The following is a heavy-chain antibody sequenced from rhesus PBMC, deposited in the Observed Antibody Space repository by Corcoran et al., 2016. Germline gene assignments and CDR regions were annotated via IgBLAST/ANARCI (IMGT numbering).Heavy chain of an antibody. J-gene: IGHJ3*01. CDR1: GYSFTSYW. CDR3: AKEVDTSGAFDF. Sequence: EVQLVQSGAEVKRPGESLKISCKTSGYSFTSYWISWVRQMPGKGLEWRGAIGPSDSDTKYNPSFQGQVTISADKSISTAYLQWSRLKASDTATYYCAKEVDTSGAFDFWGQGLRVTVSS. D-gene: IGHD3-40*01. CDR2: IGPSDSDT. V-gene: IGHV5-20*01.